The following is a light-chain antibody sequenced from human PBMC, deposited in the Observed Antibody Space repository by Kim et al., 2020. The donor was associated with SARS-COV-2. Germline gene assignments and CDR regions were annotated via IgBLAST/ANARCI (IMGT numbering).Light chain of an antibody. CDR2: GAS. CDR3: QQFGSSPLT. V-gene: IGKV3-20*01. CDR1: QSISSF. Sequence: EIVLTQSPGTLSLSPGERATLSCRASQSISSFLAWYQQRPGQAPRLLLYGASSRAAGIPDRFSGSGSGTDFTLTINRLAPEDFAVYYCQQFGSSPLTFGGGTKVELK. J-gene: IGKJ4*01.